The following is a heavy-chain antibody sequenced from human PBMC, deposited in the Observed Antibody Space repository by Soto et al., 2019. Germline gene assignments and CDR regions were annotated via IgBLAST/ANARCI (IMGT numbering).Heavy chain of an antibody. CDR2: ISYDGSNN. Sequence: QVQLVESGGGVVQPGRSLRLSCAASGFTFSDYGIHWVRQVPGKGLEWVAVISYDGSNNYYADSVKGRFIVSRDNSKNTLYLQMNSLRAEDTAVYYCARRRDGYNIDYWGQGTLVTVSS. D-gene: IGHD5-12*01. CDR3: ARRRDGYNIDY. CDR1: GFTFSDYG. J-gene: IGHJ4*02. V-gene: IGHV3-30*03.